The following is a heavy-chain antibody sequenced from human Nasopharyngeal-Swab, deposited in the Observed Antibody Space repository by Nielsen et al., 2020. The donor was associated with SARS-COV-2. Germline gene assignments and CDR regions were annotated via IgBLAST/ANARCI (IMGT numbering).Heavy chain of an antibody. CDR2: LTHSGST. CDR3: VRFSGDYFGY. D-gene: IGHD4-17*01. Sequence: WIRQPPGKGLEWIGELTHSGSTNSPPSLNLLVTISVDTSKNQFSLRLSSVTAADTAVYYCVRFSGDYFGYWGQGTLVTVSS. J-gene: IGHJ4*02. V-gene: IGHV4-34*01.